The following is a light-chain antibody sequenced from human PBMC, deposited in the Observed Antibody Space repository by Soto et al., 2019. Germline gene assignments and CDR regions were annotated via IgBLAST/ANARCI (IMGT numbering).Light chain of an antibody. CDR3: QQYGTPRSVT. V-gene: IGKV3-20*01. CDR1: QSVSSN. J-gene: IGKJ5*01. CDR2: GAS. Sequence: EIVLTQSPGTLSLSPGERATLSCRASQSVSSNLAWYQQKPGQAPRLLIYGASTRATGIPARFSGSGFGTDFTLTISKVEPEDFAVYYCQQYGTPRSVTFGQGTRLEIK.